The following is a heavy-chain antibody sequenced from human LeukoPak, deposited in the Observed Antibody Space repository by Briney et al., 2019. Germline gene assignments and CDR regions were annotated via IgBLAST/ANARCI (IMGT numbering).Heavy chain of an antibody. J-gene: IGHJ4*02. V-gene: IGHV3-74*01. CDR1: GFTFSSYW. CDR2: INNDESST. Sequence: GGSLRLSCAASGFTFSSYWMHWVRHAPGKGLVWVSRINNDESSTSFADSVKGRFTISRDNAKNTLYLQMNSLRVEDTAVYYCARGGRAVAGLDYWGQGTPVTVSS. CDR3: ARGGRAVAGLDY. D-gene: IGHD6-19*01.